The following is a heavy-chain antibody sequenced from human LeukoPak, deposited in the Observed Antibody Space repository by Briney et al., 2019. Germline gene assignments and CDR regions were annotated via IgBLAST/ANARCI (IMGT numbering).Heavy chain of an antibody. D-gene: IGHD6-13*01. CDR1: GFTFSDYY. CDR2: ISSSGSTI. V-gene: IGHV3-11*01. J-gene: IGHJ4*02. CDR3: ASYSSSWYRYFDY. Sequence: GGSLRLSCAASGFTFSDYYMSWIRQAPGKGLEWVSYISSSGSTIYYADSVKGRFTISRDNAKNSLYLQMNSLRAEGTAVYYCASYSSSWYRYFDYWGQGTLVTVSS.